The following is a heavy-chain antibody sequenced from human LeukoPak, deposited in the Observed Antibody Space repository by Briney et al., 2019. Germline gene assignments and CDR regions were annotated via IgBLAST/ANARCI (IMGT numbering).Heavy chain of an antibody. D-gene: IGHD2-2*01. CDR2: IYPGDSET. Sequence: GESLKISCTGSGYSLTNYWIAWVRQMPGKGLEWMGIIYPGDSETTYSPSFQGQVTISADKSITTTYLQWSSLKASDTAMYYCARGRGYCSSSSCYDFDYWGQGTLVTVSS. V-gene: IGHV5-51*01. CDR3: ARGRGYCSSSSCYDFDY. J-gene: IGHJ4*02. CDR1: GYSLTNYW.